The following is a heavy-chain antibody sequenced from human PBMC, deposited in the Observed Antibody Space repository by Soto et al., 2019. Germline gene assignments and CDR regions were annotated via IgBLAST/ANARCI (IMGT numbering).Heavy chain of an antibody. CDR2: ISSSSSYI. D-gene: IGHD1-26*01. J-gene: IGHJ6*02. CDR3: ASGSIVGATYGMDV. Sequence: GGSLRLSCAASGFTFSSYSMNWVRQAPGKGLEWVSSISSSSSYIYYADSVKGRFTISRDNAKNSLYLQMNSLRAEDTAVYYCASGSIVGATYGMDVWGQGTTVTVSS. V-gene: IGHV3-21*01. CDR1: GFTFSSYS.